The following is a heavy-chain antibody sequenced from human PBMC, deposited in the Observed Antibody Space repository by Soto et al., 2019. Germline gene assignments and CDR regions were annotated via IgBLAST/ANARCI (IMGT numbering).Heavy chain of an antibody. CDR1: GFTFSSYA. J-gene: IGHJ4*02. D-gene: IGHD3-22*01. V-gene: IGHV3-30*18. CDR3: AKDLYYYHSSLDDY. CDR2: ISNDGSNK. Sequence: GGSLRLSCAAPGFTFSSYAMHWVRQAPGKGLEWVAVISNDGSNKFYADSVKGRFTISRDNARNTLHLQMNTLRAEDTAVYYCAKDLYYYHSSLDDYWGQGTLVTVSS.